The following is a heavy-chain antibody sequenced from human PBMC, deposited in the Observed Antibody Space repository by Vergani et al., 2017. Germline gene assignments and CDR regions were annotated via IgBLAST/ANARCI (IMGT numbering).Heavy chain of an antibody. Sequence: QVQLQASGPGRVKPSQTLSLTCTMSGGSISAGYYFWSWIRQPAGKGLEWLGHISASGNASHSPSLKTRVTISVDTSKNQFSLTLTSVTAADTAVYYCASDTHSGQRADRWGQGILVTVTS. CDR3: ASDTHSGQRADR. V-gene: IGHV4-61*02. J-gene: IGHJ5*02. D-gene: IGHD6-19*01. CDR2: ISASGNA. CDR1: GGSISAGYYF.